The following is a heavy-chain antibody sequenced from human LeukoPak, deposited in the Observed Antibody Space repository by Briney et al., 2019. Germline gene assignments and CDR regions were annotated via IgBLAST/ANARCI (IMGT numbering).Heavy chain of an antibody. CDR3: ARSYYDSSGLFDY. D-gene: IGHD3-22*01. CDR1: GGSFSGYY. J-gene: IGHJ4*02. CDR2: INHSGST. Sequence: SETLSLTCAVYGGSFSGYYWSWIRQPPGKGLEWIGEINHSGSTNYNPSLKSRVTISVDTSKNQFSLKLSSVTAADTAVYYCARSYYDSSGLFDYWGQGTLVTVSS. V-gene: IGHV4-34*01.